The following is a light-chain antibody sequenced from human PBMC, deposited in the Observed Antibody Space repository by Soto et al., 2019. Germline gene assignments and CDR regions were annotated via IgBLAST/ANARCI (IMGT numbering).Light chain of an antibody. CDR2: GTS. CDR1: QSVSSSY. Sequence: EIVLTQSPGTLSLSPGERATLSCRASQSVSSSYLVWYQQKPGQAPRLLIYGTSSRATGIPDRFSGSGSGPDFTLTISRLEPEDFAVYHCQQHRYSQGYTFGQGTKLEIK. CDR3: QQHRYSQGYT. J-gene: IGKJ2*01. V-gene: IGKV3-20*01.